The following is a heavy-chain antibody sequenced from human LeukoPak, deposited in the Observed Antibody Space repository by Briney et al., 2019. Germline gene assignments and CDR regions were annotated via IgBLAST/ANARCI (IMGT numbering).Heavy chain of an antibody. V-gene: IGHV4-39*07. Sequence: PSETLSLTCTVSGGSISSSSYYWGWIRQPPGKGLEWIGSIYYSGSTYYNPSLKSRVTISVDTSKNQFSLKLSSVTAADTAVYYCARALCLITGTAGCAFDYWGQGTLVTVSS. J-gene: IGHJ4*02. D-gene: IGHD1-7*01. CDR2: IYYSGST. CDR1: GGSISSSSYY. CDR3: ARALCLITGTAGCAFDY.